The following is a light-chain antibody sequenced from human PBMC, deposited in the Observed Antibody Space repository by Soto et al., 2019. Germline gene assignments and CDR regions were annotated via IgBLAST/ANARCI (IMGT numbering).Light chain of an antibody. V-gene: IGLV1-40*01. CDR3: KSYDTRLSGSIV. CDR1: SSNIGAGYD. J-gene: IGLJ3*02. Sequence: QSVLTQSPSVSGAPGQRVTISCTGSSSNIGAGYDVNWYQQLPGTAPKLLISGHNIRPSGVPDRFSASKSGTSASLAIAGLQAEDEADYYCKSYDTRLSGSIVFGGGTKVTVL. CDR2: GHN.